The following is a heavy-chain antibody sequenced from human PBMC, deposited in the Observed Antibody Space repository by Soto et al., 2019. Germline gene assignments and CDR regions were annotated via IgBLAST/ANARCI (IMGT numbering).Heavy chain of an antibody. J-gene: IGHJ6*02. CDR3: ARERYDYVWGSPRYGYYGMDV. CDR2: INHSGST. Sequence: PSETLSLTCAVYGGSFSGYYWSWIRQPPGKGLEWIGEINHSGSTNYNPSLKSRVTTSVDTSKNQFSLKLSSVTAADTAVYYCARERYDYVWGSPRYGYYGMDVWGQGTTVTVSS. D-gene: IGHD3-16*01. V-gene: IGHV4-34*01. CDR1: GGSFSGYY.